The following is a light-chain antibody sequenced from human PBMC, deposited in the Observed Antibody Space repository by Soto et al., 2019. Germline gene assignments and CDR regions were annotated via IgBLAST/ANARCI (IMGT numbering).Light chain of an antibody. J-gene: IGKJ3*01. CDR1: QGIRNF. Sequence: DIQMTQSPTSLSASVGDRVTITCQASQGIRNFVAWYQQKPGKAPKLLIYAASTLQSGVPSRFSGSGSGTXXXXXXXXXXPEDVATYSCQKYSSVPVFGPGTKVEIK. CDR2: AAS. V-gene: IGKV1-27*01. CDR3: QKYSSVPV.